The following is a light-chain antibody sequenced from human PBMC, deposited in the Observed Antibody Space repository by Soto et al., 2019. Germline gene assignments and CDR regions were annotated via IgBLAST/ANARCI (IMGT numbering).Light chain of an antibody. CDR1: QSVNIN. CDR2: GAS. CDR3: QQYTAWLT. J-gene: IGKJ4*01. V-gene: IGKV3-15*01. Sequence: EIVMTQSPTTLSVSPGERVTLSCRTSQSVNINLAWYQQKPGQAPRLLIYGASNRATGVPARFSGSGSATEFTLTISSLQPEDFAVYYCQQYTAWLTFGGGTTVEMK.